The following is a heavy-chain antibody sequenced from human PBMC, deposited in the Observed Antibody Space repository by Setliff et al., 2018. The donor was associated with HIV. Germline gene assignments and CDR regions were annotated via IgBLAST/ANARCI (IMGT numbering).Heavy chain of an antibody. D-gene: IGHD4-17*01. V-gene: IGHV4-38-2*02. CDR3: AREIYGGNSRPFDY. Sequence: ETLSLTCAVSGYSISSGYYWAWIRQSPGKGLDWIGSIHHSGTTYYNPSLKSRVTISVDTTTNQVSLQVNSVTAVDTAVYYCAREIYGGNSRPFDYWGQGTLVTVS. CDR1: GYSISSGYY. CDR2: IHHSGTT. J-gene: IGHJ4*02.